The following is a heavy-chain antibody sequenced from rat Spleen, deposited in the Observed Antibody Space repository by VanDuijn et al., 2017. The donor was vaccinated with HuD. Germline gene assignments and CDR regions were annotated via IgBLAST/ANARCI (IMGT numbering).Heavy chain of an antibody. CDR3: TTGAY. CDR2: ISSDGGRN. Sequence: EVQMVESGGGLVQPGRSMKLSCAASGFTFSDYYMAWVRQPPTKGLEWVATISSDGGRNFYRDSVKGRFTISRDNAKSSLYLQMDSLRSGDTATYYCTTGAYLGQGTLVTVSS. J-gene: IGHJ3*01. V-gene: IGHV5-20*01. CDR1: GFTFSDYY.